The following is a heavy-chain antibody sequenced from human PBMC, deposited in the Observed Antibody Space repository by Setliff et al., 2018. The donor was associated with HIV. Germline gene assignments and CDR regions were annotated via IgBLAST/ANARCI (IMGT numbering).Heavy chain of an antibody. CDR1: GFTFRNAW. V-gene: IGHV3-15*01. CDR3: VKDPYGGKGYFQY. J-gene: IGHJ1*01. D-gene: IGHD4-17*01. Sequence: GGSLRLSCAASGFTFRNAWMSWVRQAPEKGLEWVGRIKSKTDGGTTDYAAPVKGRFTISRDDSMNSLYLQMNSLRAEDTAVYYCVKDPYGGKGYFQYWGQGTVVTVSS. CDR2: IKSKTDGGTT.